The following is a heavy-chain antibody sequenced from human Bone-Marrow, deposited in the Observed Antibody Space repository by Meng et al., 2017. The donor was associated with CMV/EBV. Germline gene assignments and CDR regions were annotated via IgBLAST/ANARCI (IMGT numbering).Heavy chain of an antibody. CDR3: AKDIGRAVAGTGAYAVDF. CDR1: GFTFDDYA. Sequence: GGSLRLSCAASGFTFDDYAMHWVRQAPGKGLEWVSGISWNSGSIGYADSVKGRFAISRDNAKNSLYLQMNSLRAEDTALYYWAKDIGRAVAGTGAYAVDFWGQGTMVTVSS. J-gene: IGHJ3*01. CDR2: ISWNSGSI. D-gene: IGHD6-19*01. V-gene: IGHV3-9*01.